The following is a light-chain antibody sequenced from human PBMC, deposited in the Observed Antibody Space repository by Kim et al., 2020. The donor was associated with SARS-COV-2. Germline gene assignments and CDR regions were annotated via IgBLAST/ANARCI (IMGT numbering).Light chain of an antibody. Sequence: SPGERATLSCRASQSVDSYLAWYQQKPGQAPRLLIYDTSNRATGIPARFSGSGSGTDFTLTISSLEPEDFAVYYCQQRKHWPPITFGQGTRLEIK. CDR3: QQRKHWPPIT. V-gene: IGKV3-11*01. J-gene: IGKJ5*01. CDR2: DTS. CDR1: QSVDSY.